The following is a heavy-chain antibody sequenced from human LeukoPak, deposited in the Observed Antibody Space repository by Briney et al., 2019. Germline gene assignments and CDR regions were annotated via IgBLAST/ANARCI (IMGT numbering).Heavy chain of an antibody. D-gene: IGHD6-19*01. CDR2: ISSSSYI. V-gene: IGHV3-69-1*01. CDR1: GFKFDDYA. CDR3: ARGSRGIAVAGGDY. Sequence: GRSLRLSCVVSGFKFDDYAMHWVRQAPGKGLEWVSSISSSSYIYYADSVKGRFTISRDNAKNSLYLQMNSLRAEDTAVYYCARGSRGIAVAGGDYWGQGTLVTVSS. J-gene: IGHJ4*02.